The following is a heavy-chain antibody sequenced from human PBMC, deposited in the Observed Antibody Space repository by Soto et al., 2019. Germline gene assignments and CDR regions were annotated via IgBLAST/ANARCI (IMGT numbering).Heavy chain of an antibody. Sequence: ASETLSLTCAVYGGSFSGYYWSWIRQPPGKGLEWIGEINHSGSTNYNPSLKSRVTISVDTSKNQFSLKLSSVTAADTAVYYCARGRDIVATIYYFDYWGQGTLVTVSS. V-gene: IGHV4-34*01. CDR1: GGSFSGYY. D-gene: IGHD5-12*01. CDR3: ARGRDIVATIYYFDY. J-gene: IGHJ4*02. CDR2: INHSGST.